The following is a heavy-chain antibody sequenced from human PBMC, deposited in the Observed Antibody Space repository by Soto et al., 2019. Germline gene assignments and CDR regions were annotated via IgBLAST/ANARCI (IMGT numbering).Heavy chain of an antibody. V-gene: IGHV3-33*01. Sequence: GGSLRLSCAASGFTFSSYGMHWVRQAPGKGLEWVAVIWYDGSNKYYADSVKGRFTISRDNSKNTLYLQMNSLRAEDTAVYYCARDSGVLLWFGELSHFDYWGQGTLVTVSS. CDR3: ARDSGVLLWFGELSHFDY. CDR1: GFTFSSYG. J-gene: IGHJ4*02. CDR2: IWYDGSNK. D-gene: IGHD3-10*01.